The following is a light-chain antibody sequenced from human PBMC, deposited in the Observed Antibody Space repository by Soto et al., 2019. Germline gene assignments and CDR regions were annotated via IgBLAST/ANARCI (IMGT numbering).Light chain of an antibody. Sequence: EIVLTQSPGTLSLSPGERATLSCRASLTLRGSYLAWYQQKAGQAPSLVIYDASSRATGIPDRFSASGSGTDFTLTINSLQPEDIATYYCQQTNSFPRTFGQGTKVDIK. CDR2: DAS. CDR3: QQTNSFPRT. J-gene: IGKJ1*01. CDR1: LTLRGSY. V-gene: IGKV3D-20*02.